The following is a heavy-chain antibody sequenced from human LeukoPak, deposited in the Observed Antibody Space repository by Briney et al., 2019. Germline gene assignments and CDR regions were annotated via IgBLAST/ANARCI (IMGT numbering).Heavy chain of an antibody. V-gene: IGHV3-21*04. J-gene: IGHJ3*02. CDR3: ATLYARDAFDI. Sequence: KPGGSLRLSCAASGFTFSSYSMNRVRQAPGKGLEWVSSISSSSSYIYYADSVKGRFTISRDNAKNSLYLQMNSLKTEDTAVYYCATLYARDAFDIWGQGTMVTVSS. CDR2: ISSSSSYI. D-gene: IGHD2/OR15-2a*01. CDR1: GFTFSSYS.